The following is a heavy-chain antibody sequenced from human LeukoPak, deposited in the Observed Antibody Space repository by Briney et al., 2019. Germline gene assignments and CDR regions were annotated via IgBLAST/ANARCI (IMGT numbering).Heavy chain of an antibody. V-gene: IGHV4-59*01. CDR2: IYYSGRT. CDR3: AGGDIAAAGTFDY. CDR1: GGSISSYY. J-gene: IGHJ4*02. D-gene: IGHD6-13*01. Sequence: SETLSLTCTVSGGSISSYYWSWIRQPPGKGLEWIGYIYYSGRTNYNPSLKSRVTISVDTSKNQFSLKLSSVTAADTAVYYCAGGDIAAAGTFDYWGQGTLVTVSS.